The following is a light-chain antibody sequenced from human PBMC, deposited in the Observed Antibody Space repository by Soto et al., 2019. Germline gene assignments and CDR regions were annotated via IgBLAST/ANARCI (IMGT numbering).Light chain of an antibody. V-gene: IGKV3-20*01. CDR2: GAS. J-gene: IGKJ3*01. CDR3: QQYGSPRFT. CDR1: QSVSSSY. Sequence: EIVLTQSPGTLSLSPGERATLSCRASQSVSSSYLAWYQQKPGQAPRLLIYGASSRATGIPDRFSGSGSGTDFTLTISRREPEDFAVYYCQQYGSPRFTFGPGTKVDIK.